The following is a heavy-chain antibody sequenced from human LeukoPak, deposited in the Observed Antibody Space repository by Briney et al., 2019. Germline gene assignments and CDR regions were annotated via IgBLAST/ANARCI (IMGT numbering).Heavy chain of an antibody. J-gene: IGHJ4*02. V-gene: IGHV4-34*01. CDR3: ARQDSYGLFDY. CDR2: INHSGTT. Sequence: KPSETLSLTCTVNGASFRGYYWTWIRQSPEKGLEWIGEINHSGTTHYNAYLKSRVTISVDMSRNEFSLQLSSVTAADTAVYYCARQDSYGLFDYWGQGTLVTVSA. D-gene: IGHD5-18*01. CDR1: GASFRGYY.